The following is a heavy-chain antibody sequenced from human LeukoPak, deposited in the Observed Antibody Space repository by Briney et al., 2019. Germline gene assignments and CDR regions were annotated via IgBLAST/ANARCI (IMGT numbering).Heavy chain of an antibody. J-gene: IGHJ4*02. CDR2: IYYSGST. CDR3: ARHIAAAGLFDY. Sequence: ETLSLTCTVSGGSISSYYWSWIRQPPGKGLEWIGYIYYSGSTNYNPSLKSRVTISVDTSKNQFSLKLSSVTAADTAVYYCARHIAAAGLFDYWGQGTLVTVSS. V-gene: IGHV4-59*08. CDR1: GGSISSYY. D-gene: IGHD6-13*01.